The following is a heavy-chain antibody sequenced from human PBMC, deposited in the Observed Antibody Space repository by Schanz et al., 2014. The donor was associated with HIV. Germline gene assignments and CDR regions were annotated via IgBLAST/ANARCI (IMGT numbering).Heavy chain of an antibody. Sequence: QVPLVESGGGVVQPGRSLRLTCAASGFTFNTYGMHWVRQAPGKGLEWVAGISYDGVNVYYADSVKGRFTFSRDNSKNTLYLQMYSLRGEDTAVYYCAKGTIFHGDCLDYWGQGTLVTVSS. D-gene: IGHD4-17*01. J-gene: IGHJ4*02. CDR2: ISYDGVNV. CDR1: GFTFNTYG. V-gene: IGHV3-30*18. CDR3: AKGTIFHGDCLDY.